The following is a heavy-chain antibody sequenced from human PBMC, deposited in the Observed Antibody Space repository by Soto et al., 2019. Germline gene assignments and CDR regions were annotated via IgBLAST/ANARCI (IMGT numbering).Heavy chain of an antibody. Sequence: SQTLSLTCAISGDSVSSNSAAWNWIRQSPSRGLEWLGRTYYRSRWYNDYAVSVKSRITVNPDTSKNQFSLHLNSVTPEDTAVSCGLGTTSNQWYDMDVWGKGTTVTVSS. CDR3: LGTTSNQWYDMDV. CDR2: TYYRSRWYN. J-gene: IGHJ6*04. V-gene: IGHV6-1*01. D-gene: IGHD6-19*01. CDR1: GDSVSSNSAA.